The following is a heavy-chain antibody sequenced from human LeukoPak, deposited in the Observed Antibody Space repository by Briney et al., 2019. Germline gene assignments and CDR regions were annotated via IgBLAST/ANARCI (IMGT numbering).Heavy chain of an antibody. CDR2: IYTSGST. D-gene: IGHD6-13*01. CDR3: ARDLVAAAGTWYYGMDV. V-gene: IGHV4-4*07. Sequence: PSETLSLTCAVYGGSFSGYYWSWIRQPPGKGLEWIGRIYTSGSTNYNPSLKSRVTMSVDTSKNQFSLKLSSVTAADTAVYYCARDLVAAAGTWYYGMDVWGQGTTVTVSS. J-gene: IGHJ6*02. CDR1: GGSFSGYY.